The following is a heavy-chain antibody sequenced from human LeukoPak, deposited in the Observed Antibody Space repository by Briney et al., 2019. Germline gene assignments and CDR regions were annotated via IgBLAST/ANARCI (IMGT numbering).Heavy chain of an antibody. CDR1: GYSFTTYW. V-gene: IGHV5-51*01. Sequence: GESLKISCKGSGYSFTTYWIGWVRQMPGKGLEWMGIIYPGDSDTRYSPSFQGQVTISGDKSITTAYLQWSSLKASDTAMYYCARTLNHDTFDIWGQGTMVTVSS. J-gene: IGHJ3*02. CDR3: ARTLNHDTFDI. CDR2: IYPGDSDT.